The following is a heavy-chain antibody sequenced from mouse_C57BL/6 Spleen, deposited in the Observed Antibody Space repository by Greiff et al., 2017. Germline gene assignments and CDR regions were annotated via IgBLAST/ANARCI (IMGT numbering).Heavy chain of an antibody. Sequence: QVQLQQPGAELVKPGASVKMSCKASGYTFTSYWITWVKQRPGQGLEWIGDIYPGSGSTNYNGKFKSKATLTVDTSSSTAYMQLSSLTSEDSAVYYCAREEDDYDGAWFAYWGQGTLVTVSA. V-gene: IGHV1-55*01. CDR2: IYPGSGST. CDR3: AREEDDYDGAWFAY. CDR1: GYTFTSYW. D-gene: IGHD2-4*01. J-gene: IGHJ3*01.